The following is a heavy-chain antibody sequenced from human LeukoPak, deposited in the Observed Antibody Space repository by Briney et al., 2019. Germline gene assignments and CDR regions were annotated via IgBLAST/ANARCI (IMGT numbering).Heavy chain of an antibody. J-gene: IGHJ5*02. CDR2: ISAYNGNT. V-gene: IGHV1-18*01. CDR1: GYTFTSYG. D-gene: IGHD1-26*01. Sequence: ASVKVSCKASGYTFTSYGISWVRQAPGQGLEWMGWISAYNGNTNYALKLQGRVTMPTDTSTSTAYMELRSLRSDDTAVYYCARRPPTELRNWFDPWGQGTLVTVSS. CDR3: ARRPPTELRNWFDP.